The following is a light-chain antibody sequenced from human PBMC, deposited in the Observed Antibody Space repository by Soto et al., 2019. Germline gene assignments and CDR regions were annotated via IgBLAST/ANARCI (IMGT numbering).Light chain of an antibody. CDR2: KAS. Sequence: DIQITQSPSTLSASVGDRVAITCRTSQSVSAWLAWYQQKPGKAPKLLIYKASTLESGVRSRFSGSGTETEFTLTISSLQPDDFATYYCQEYNSFSRWTFGQGTKVEIK. CDR3: QEYNSFSRWT. V-gene: IGKV1-5*03. CDR1: QSVSAW. J-gene: IGKJ1*01.